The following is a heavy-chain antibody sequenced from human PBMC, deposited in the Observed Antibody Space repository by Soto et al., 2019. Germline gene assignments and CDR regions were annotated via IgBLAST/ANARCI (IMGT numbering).Heavy chain of an antibody. V-gene: IGHV2-5*02. CDR2: IYWDDDK. D-gene: IGHD3-10*02. CDR3: AHYVSTSPAGWFAP. Sequence: QITLKESGPTLVKPTQTLTLTCTFSGLSLSTSGEAVGWIRQPPGKALEWLALIYWDDDKRYNPTLKTRLTRTKNTSKNPVVHTLPHMDPVDTPTYYCAHYVSTSPAGWFAPWGQGILVTVSS. CDR1: GLSLSTSGEA. J-gene: IGHJ5*02.